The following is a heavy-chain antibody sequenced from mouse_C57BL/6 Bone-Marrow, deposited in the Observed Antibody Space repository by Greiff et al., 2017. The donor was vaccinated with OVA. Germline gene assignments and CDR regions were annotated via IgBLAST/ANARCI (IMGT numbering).Heavy chain of an antibody. CDR1: GFSLTSYG. CDR3: SLRRGYYFDY. D-gene: IGHD1-2*01. Sequence: VKLQESGPGLVQPSQSLSITCTVSGFSLTSYGVHWVRQPPGKGLEWLGVIWSGGSTDYNAAFISRLSISKDNSKSQVFFKMNSLQADDTAIYYWSLRRGYYFDYWGQGTTLTVSS. J-gene: IGHJ2*01. V-gene: IGHV2-4*01. CDR2: IWSGGST.